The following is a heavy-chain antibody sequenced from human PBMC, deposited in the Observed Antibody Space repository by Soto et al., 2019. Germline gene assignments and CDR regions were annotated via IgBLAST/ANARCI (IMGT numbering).Heavy chain of an antibody. CDR1: GCTFSGYC. Sequence: ASAKVPCQPSGCTFSGYCITWVGQASGRGQEWMGRPSVYNGNSHYARTLRDRLTLATDTCTSTAYMELRSLTSDDTAVYYCTRDVFCGGAPACPEMDVWGQGTPVTLSS. D-gene: IGHD2-21*01. V-gene: IGHV1-18*04. J-gene: IGHJ6*02. CDR3: TRDVFCGGAPACPEMDV. CDR2: PSVYNGNS.